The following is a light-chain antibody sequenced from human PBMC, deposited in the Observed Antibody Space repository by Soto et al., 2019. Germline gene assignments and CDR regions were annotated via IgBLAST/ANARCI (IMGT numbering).Light chain of an antibody. Sequence: YELTQPPSVSVSPGQTASITCSGDKLGDKYACWYQQKPGQSPVLVIYQDSKRPSGIPERFSGSNSGNTATLTISGTQAMDEADYYCQAWDSSTVVFGGGTKVTVL. V-gene: IGLV3-1*01. CDR1: KLGDKY. CDR2: QDS. CDR3: QAWDSSTVV. J-gene: IGLJ2*01.